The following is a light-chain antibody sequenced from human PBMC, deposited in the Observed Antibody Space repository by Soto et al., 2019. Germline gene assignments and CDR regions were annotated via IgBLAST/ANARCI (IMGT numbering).Light chain of an antibody. CDR2: DDN. V-gene: IGLV2-23*02. Sequence: QSVLTQPASVSGSPGQSISISCTRATSDVGNDHFGFYFVSWYQHHPGKVPKALIYDDNKRPSGVSTRFSASKSGNLASLTISGLQTEDEADYYCCSYPDTTTFVFGTGTKVTVL. CDR1: TSDVGNDHF. CDR3: CSYPDTTTFV. J-gene: IGLJ1*01.